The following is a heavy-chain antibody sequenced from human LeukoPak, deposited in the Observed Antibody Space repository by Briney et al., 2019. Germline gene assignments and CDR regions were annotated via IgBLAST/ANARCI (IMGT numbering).Heavy chain of an antibody. V-gene: IGHV3-23*01. CDR2: ISGSGGST. J-gene: IGHJ4*02. D-gene: IGHD6-19*01. Sequence: PGGSLRLSCAASGYAFSSYAMSWVRQAPGKGLEWVSAISGSGGSTYYADSVKGRFTISRDNSKNTLYLQMSSLRAEDTAVYYCTKDTRLGIAVADLTYYFDYWGQGTLVTVSS. CDR1: GYAFSSYA. CDR3: TKDTRLGIAVADLTYYFDY.